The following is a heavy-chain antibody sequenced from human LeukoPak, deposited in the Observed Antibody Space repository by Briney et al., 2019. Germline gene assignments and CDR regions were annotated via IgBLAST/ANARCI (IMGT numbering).Heavy chain of an antibody. CDR1: GFTFSSYW. V-gene: IGHV3-74*01. D-gene: IGHD1-7*01. Sequence: GGSLRLSCAASGFTFSSYWFHWVRQAPGKGLVWVSRINSDGSGTTYADSVKGRFTISRDNAKSTLFLQMNSLRAEDTALYYCARTTSMNYVGDAFHIWGQGTMVTVSS. J-gene: IGHJ3*02. CDR3: ARTTSMNYVGDAFHI. CDR2: INSDGSGT.